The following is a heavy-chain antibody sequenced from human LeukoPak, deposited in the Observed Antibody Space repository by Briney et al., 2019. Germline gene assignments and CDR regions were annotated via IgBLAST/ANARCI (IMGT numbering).Heavy chain of an antibody. CDR2: INSDGSIT. J-gene: IGHJ4*02. V-gene: IGHV3-74*01. Sequence: PGGSLGLSCGASGFTFRNYWMHWVRQAPGKGPVWVSRINSDGSITNYADSVKGRFTISRDNGKNTLFLEMNTLRAEDTAVYYCVRTVGSQEYWGQGTLVTVSS. CDR1: GFTFRNYW. CDR3: VRTVGSQEY. D-gene: IGHD4-23*01.